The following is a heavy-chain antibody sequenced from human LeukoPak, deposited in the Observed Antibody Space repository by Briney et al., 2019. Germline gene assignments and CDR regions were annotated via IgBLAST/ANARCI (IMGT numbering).Heavy chain of an antibody. CDR1: GFTFSSYW. CDR2: INHNGNVN. Sequence: GGSLRLSCAASGFTFSSYWMNWARQAPGKGLEWVASINHNGNVNYYVDSVKGRFTISRDDAKNSLYLQMSNLRAEDTAVYFCARGGGLDVWGQGATVTVSS. V-gene: IGHV3-7*03. D-gene: IGHD3-16*01. J-gene: IGHJ6*02. CDR3: ARGGGLDV.